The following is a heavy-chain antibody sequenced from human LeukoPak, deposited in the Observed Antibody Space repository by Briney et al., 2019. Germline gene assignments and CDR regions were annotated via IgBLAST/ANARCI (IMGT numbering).Heavy chain of an antibody. Sequence: GGSLRLSCAASGFTVSSNYMSWVRQAPGKGLEWVSVIYSGGGTYYADSVKGRFIISRDNSKNTLYLQMNSLRAEDTAVYYCARDYGSGSIVFDYWGQGTLVTVSS. CDR2: IYSGGGT. D-gene: IGHD3-10*01. CDR3: ARDYGSGSIVFDY. J-gene: IGHJ4*02. CDR1: GFTVSSNY. V-gene: IGHV3-66*01.